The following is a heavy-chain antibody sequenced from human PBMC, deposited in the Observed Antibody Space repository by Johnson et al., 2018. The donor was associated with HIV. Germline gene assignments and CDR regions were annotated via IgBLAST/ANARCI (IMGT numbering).Heavy chain of an antibody. V-gene: IGHV3-74*01. D-gene: IGHD3-3*01. Sequence: VQLVESGGDLVQPGGSLRLSCVGSGFTFSTNWMHWVRQAPGKGLVWVSRINSDGSSTSYAESVKGRFTISRDNAKNTLYLQMNSLRAEDTAVYYCASGVVTLSFDIWGQGTMVTVSS. CDR3: ASGVVTLSFDI. J-gene: IGHJ3*02. CDR2: INSDGSST. CDR1: GFTFSTNW.